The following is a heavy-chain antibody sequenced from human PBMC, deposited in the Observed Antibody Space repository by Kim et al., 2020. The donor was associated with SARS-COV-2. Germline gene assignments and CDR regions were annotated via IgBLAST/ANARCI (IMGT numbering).Heavy chain of an antibody. CDR3: ARFLSLHQGPIGLPPGTLLQEHL. Sequence: SETLSLTCAVSGGSISSSNWWSWVRQPPGKGLEWIGEIYHSGSTNYNPSLKSRVTISVDKSKNQFSLKLSSVTAADTAVYYCARFLSLHQGPIGLPPGTLLQEHLWG. V-gene: IGHV4-4*02. CDR2: IYHSGST. CDR1: GGSISSSNW. J-gene: IGHJ6*01.